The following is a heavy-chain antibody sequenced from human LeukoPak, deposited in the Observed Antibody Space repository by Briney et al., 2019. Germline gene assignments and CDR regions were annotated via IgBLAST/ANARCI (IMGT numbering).Heavy chain of an antibody. J-gene: IGHJ4*02. CDR3: AKEGRDTAYAPYYFDY. Sequence: PGGSLRLSCAASGFTFSSDSMNWVRQAPGMGLEWVSYISSSSSTIHYADSVKGRFTISRDNAKNSLYLQMNSLRAEDTALYYCAKEGRDTAYAPYYFDYWGQGTLVTVSS. V-gene: IGHV3-48*01. D-gene: IGHD5-18*01. CDR1: GFTFSSDS. CDR2: ISSSSSTI.